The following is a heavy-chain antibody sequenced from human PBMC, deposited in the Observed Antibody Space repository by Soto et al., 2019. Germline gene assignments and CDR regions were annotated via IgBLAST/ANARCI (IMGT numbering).Heavy chain of an antibody. CDR2: ISSSSNYI. Sequence: PERCLRLSSTASGCTFRSYNMNWLRQVPGKGLEWVSSISSSSNYIYYADSVKGRFTISRDNAKNSLYLQMNSLRAEDTAVYYCARDLSSICCYWFDPCRQVSLV. J-gene: IGHJ5*02. CDR3: ARDLSSICCYWFDP. V-gene: IGHV3-21*01. D-gene: IGHD3-3*02. CDR1: GCTFRSYN.